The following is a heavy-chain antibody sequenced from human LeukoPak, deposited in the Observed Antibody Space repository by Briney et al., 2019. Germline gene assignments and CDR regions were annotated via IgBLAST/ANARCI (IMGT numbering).Heavy chain of an antibody. J-gene: IGHJ4*02. CDR1: GFTFNIYG. CDR3: AKXQGGAGTNSDY. CDR2: IRYDGGNK. D-gene: IGHD1-26*01. Sequence: GGSLRLSCAASGFTFNIYGMHWVRRAPGKGLEWVAFIRYDGGNKYYTDSVKGRFTISRDNSKNTLYLQMDSLRAEDTAVYYXAKXQGGAGTNSDYWGQGTLVTVSS. V-gene: IGHV3-30*02.